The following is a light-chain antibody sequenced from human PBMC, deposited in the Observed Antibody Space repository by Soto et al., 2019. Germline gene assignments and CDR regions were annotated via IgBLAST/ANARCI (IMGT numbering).Light chain of an antibody. CDR2: EVT. V-gene: IGLV2-8*01. CDR3: LLYYGAAVV. Sequence: QSALTQPPSASGSPGQSVTISCTGTSGDIGGYDYVSWYQQHPGKAPKLMIYEVTKRPLGVPDRFSGSKSGNTASLTVSGLQAEDEADYYCLLYYGAAVVFGGGTKLTVL. J-gene: IGLJ2*01. CDR1: SGDIGGYDY.